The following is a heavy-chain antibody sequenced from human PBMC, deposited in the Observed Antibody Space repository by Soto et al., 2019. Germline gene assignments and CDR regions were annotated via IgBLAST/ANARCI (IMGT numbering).Heavy chain of an antibody. V-gene: IGHV1-18*01. CDR3: AGGGSPIDY. J-gene: IGHJ4*02. CDR2: ISAYNGNT. D-gene: IGHD3-16*01. Sequence: QVQLVQSGAEVKKPGASVKVSCKASGYTFTNFGISWVRQAPGQGLEGMGWISAYNGNTKYAQKFQGRVTMTTDTSTRTAYMEVRSLRFDDTAVYYCAGGGSPIDYWGQGTLVTVSS. CDR1: GYTFTNFG.